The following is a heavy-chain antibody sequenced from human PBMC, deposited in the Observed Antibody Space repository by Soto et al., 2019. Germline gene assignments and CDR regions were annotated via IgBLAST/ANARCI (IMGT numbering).Heavy chain of an antibody. V-gene: IGHV1-3*01. CDR1: GYTFTSYA. D-gene: IGHD6-13*01. CDR3: AGSSPLFY. Sequence: ASVKVSCKASGYTFTSYAMHWVRQAPGQRLEWMGWINADNGNTKYSQKLQGRVTITTDTSTSTAYMELRSLRSDDTAEYYCAGSSPLFYWGQGTLVTVSS. CDR2: INADNGNT. J-gene: IGHJ4*02.